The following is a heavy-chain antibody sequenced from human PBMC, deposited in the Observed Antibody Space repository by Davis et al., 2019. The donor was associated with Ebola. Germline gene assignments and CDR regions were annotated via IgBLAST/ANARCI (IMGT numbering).Heavy chain of an antibody. Sequence: GESLKISCAASGFTFSSYWMSWVRQAPGKGLEWVANIKQDGSEKYYVDSVKGRFTISRDNAKNSLYLQMNSLRGEDTAVYYCAKRDGYNSDYWGQGTLVTVSS. CDR3: AKRDGYNSDY. J-gene: IGHJ4*02. D-gene: IGHD5-24*01. V-gene: IGHV3-7*03. CDR1: GFTFSSYW. CDR2: IKQDGSEK.